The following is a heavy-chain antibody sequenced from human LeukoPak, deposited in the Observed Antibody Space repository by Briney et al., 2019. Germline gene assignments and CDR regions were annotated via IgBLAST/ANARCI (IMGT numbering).Heavy chain of an antibody. V-gene: IGHV4-4*07. CDR3: ARLSTVTTSFDY. CDR2: IYTSGST. CDR1: GGSISSYY. J-gene: IGHJ4*02. D-gene: IGHD4-17*01. Sequence: PSETLSLTCTVSGGSISSYYWSWIRQPAGKGLEWIGRIYTSGSTHYNHSVKSRVTMSVDTSKNQFSLKLSSVTADDPAVYYCARLSTVTTSFDYWGQGTMVTVSS.